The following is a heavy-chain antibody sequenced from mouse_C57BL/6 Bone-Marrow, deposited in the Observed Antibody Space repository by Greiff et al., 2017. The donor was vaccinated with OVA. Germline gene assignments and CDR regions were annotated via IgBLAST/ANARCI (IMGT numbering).Heavy chain of an antibody. D-gene: IGHD2-4*01. J-gene: IGHJ4*01. Sequence: VKLMESGAELVKPGASVKMSCKASGYTFTTYPIEWMKQNHGKSLEWIGNFHPYNDDTKYNEKFKGKATLTVEKSSSTVYLELSRLTSDDSAVYYCARRADYDGTYYAMDYWGQGTSVTVSS. CDR1: GYTFTTYP. V-gene: IGHV1-47*01. CDR2: FHPYNDDT. CDR3: ARRADYDGTYYAMDY.